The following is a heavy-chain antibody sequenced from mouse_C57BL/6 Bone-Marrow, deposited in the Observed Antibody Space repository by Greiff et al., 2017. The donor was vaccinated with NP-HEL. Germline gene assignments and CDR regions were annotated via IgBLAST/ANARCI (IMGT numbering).Heavy chain of an antibody. D-gene: IGHD3-3*01. CDR1: GYTFTSYW. Sequence: QVQLKEPGAELVRPGSSVKLSCKASGYTFTSYWMDWVKQRPGQGLEWIGNIYPSDSETHYNQKFKDKATLTVDKSSSTAYMQLSSLTSEDSAVYYCARWGQLNDYWGQGTTLTVSS. CDR3: ARWGQLNDY. J-gene: IGHJ2*01. CDR2: IYPSDSET. V-gene: IGHV1-61*01.